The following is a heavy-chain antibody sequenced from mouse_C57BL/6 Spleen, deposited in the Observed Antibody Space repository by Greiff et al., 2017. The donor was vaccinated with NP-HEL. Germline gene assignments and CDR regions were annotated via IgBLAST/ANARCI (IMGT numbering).Heavy chain of an antibody. V-gene: IGHV1-26*01. CDR3: ARFGTTVVGFDY. Sequence: EVQLQQSGPELVKPGASVKISCKASGYTFTDYYMNWVKQSHGKSLEWIGDINPNNGGTSYNQKFKGKATLTVDKSSSTAYMELRSLTSEDSAVYYCARFGTTVVGFDYWGQGTTLTVSS. J-gene: IGHJ2*01. CDR1: GYTFTDYY. CDR2: INPNNGGT. D-gene: IGHD1-1*01.